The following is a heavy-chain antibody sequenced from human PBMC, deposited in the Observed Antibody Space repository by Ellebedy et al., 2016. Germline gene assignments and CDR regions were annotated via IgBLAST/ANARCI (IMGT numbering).Heavy chain of an antibody. J-gene: IGHJ4*02. CDR3: TRGKGHYYFDS. V-gene: IGHV3-11*04. CDR2: ISSSISTI. CDR1: GFTFSDYY. Sequence: GESLKISCAASGFTFSDYYMSWIRQAPGKGLEWVSYISSSISTIYYADSVRGRFTISRDDAKNSLFLQMNSLRAEDTAVYYCTRGKGHYYFDSWGQGALVTVSS.